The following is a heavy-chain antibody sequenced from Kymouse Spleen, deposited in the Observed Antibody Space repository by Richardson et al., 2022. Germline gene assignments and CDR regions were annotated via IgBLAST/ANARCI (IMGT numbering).Heavy chain of an antibody. CDR1: GFTFDDYA. CDR2: ISWNSGSI. CDR3: AKDKRTGTKKYYYYYGMDV. V-gene: IGHV3-9*01. D-gene: IGHD1-7*01. Sequence: EVQLVESGGGLVQPGRSLRLSCAASGFTFDDYAMHWVRQAPGKGLEWVSGISWNSGSIGYADSVKGRFTISRDNAKNSLYLQMNSLRAEDTALYYCAKDKRTGTKKYYYYYGMDVWGQGTTVTVSS. J-gene: IGHJ6*02.